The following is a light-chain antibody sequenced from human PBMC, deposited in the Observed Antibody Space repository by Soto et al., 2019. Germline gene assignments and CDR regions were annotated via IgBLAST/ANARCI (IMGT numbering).Light chain of an antibody. Sequence: SVLTQSPSTSGTPGQRVTISCSGSSSNIGGNLVNWYQQIPGTVPKLLIYNNDQRPSGVPDRFSGSKSGTSASLAISGLQSEDEADYYCAVWDDSLNGVLFGGGTKLTVL. CDR3: AVWDDSLNGVL. V-gene: IGLV1-44*01. CDR1: SSNIGGNL. CDR2: NND. J-gene: IGLJ2*01.